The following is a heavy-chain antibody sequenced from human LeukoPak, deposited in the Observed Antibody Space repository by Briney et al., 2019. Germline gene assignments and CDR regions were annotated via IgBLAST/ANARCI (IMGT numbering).Heavy chain of an antibody. CDR2: INPNSGGT. V-gene: IGHV1-2*02. CDR3: ARDQADGDYYDSSGLDY. J-gene: IGHJ4*02. CDR1: GYTFTCYY. D-gene: IGHD3-22*01. Sequence: ASVKVSCKASGYTFTCYYMHWVRQAPGQGLEWMGWINPNSGGTNYAQKFQGRVTMTRDTSISTAYMELSRLRSDDTAVYYCARDQADGDYYDSSGLDYWGQGTLVTVSS.